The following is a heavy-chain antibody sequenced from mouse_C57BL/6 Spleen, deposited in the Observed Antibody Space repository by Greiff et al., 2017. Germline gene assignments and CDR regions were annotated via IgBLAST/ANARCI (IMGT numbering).Heavy chain of an antibody. V-gene: IGHV1-80*01. Sequence: QVQLQQSGAELVKPGASVKISCKASGYAFSSYWMNGVKQRPGKGLEWIGQIYPGDGDTNYNGKFKGKATLTADKSSSTAYMQLSSLTSEDSAVYFCARGYIITTVVSDYWGQGTTLTVSS. D-gene: IGHD1-1*01. J-gene: IGHJ2*01. CDR3: ARGYIITTVVSDY. CDR1: GYAFSSYW. CDR2: IYPGDGDT.